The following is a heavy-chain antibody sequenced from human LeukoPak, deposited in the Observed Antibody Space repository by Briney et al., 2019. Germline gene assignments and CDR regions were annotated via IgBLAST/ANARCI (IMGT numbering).Heavy chain of an antibody. Sequence: SETLSLTCTVSGVSISSSNSYWGWIRKPPGKWLEWIGSIYYRGNTYYNASLKSQVSISIDTSKNQFSLRLTSVTAADTAVYYCARQTGSGLFILPGGQGTLVTVSS. V-gene: IGHV4-39*01. CDR3: ARQTGSGLFILP. D-gene: IGHD3/OR15-3a*01. J-gene: IGHJ4*02. CDR2: IYYRGNT. CDR1: GVSISSSNSY.